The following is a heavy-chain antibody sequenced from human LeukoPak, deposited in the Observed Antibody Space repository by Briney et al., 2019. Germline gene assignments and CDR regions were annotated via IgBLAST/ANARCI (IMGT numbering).Heavy chain of an antibody. CDR3: AREFVQGSSLPYFDY. CDR2: IHHSGST. Sequence: SPTLSLTCTVSGGSISSSHWWGWVRQPPGKGLEWVGEIHHSGSTNSNPSLKSRVTISVDKTKNQFSLRLNSVTAADTAVYYCAREFVQGSSLPYFDYWGQGTLVTVSS. D-gene: IGHD1-26*01. CDR1: GGSISSSHW. J-gene: IGHJ4*02. V-gene: IGHV4-4*02.